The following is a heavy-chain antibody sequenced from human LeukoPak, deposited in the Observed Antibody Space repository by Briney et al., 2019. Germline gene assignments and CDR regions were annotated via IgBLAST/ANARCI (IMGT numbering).Heavy chain of an antibody. CDR2: IYQSGST. D-gene: IGHD3-22*01. Sequence: SETLSLTCTVSGGSISNSSNYWVWIRQPPGKGLEWIGSIYQSGSTYYNPSLKSRVTISVDTSKNQFSLKLSSVTAADTAVYYCARERGSSGYFGLCEYWGQGILVTVSS. V-gene: IGHV4-39*07. CDR3: ARERGSSGYFGLCEY. CDR1: GGSISNSSNY. J-gene: IGHJ4*02.